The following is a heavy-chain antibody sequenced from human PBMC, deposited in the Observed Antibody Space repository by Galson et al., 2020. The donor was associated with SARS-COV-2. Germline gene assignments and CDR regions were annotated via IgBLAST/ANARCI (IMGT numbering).Heavy chain of an antibody. Sequence: SETLSLTCAVSGYSISAGFFWVWIRQPPGEGLEWIGTIYHNGSTYYKSSLKSRVTISVDTSKNQFSLKLRSVTAADTAVYFCARRSGFYDGRGSKYYMDVWGRGTTVTVSS. D-gene: IGHD3-22*01. CDR2: IYHNGST. J-gene: IGHJ6*02. V-gene: IGHV4-38-2*01. CDR3: ARRSGFYDGRGSKYYMDV. CDR1: GYSISAGFF.